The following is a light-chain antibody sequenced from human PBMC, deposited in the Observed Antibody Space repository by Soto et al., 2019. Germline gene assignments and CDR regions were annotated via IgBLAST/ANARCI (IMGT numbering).Light chain of an antibody. CDR2: EVN. J-gene: IGLJ1*01. V-gene: IGLV2-8*01. CDR1: SSEVGGYNF. CDR3: TSYAGGNNV. Sequence: QSALTQPPSASGSPGQSVTLSCTGTSSEVGGYNFGSWYQQYPGKVPKLMVYEVNKLPSGVPDRFSGSKSGNTASLTVSGIQAEDEADYYCTSYAGGNNVFGTGTKVTVL.